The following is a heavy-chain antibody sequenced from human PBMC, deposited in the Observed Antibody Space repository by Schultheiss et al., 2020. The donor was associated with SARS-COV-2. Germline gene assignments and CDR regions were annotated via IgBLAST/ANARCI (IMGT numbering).Heavy chain of an antibody. D-gene: IGHD6-13*01. CDR3: ATLNSSPDY. V-gene: IGHV1-2*06. CDR1: GYTFTSYY. J-gene: IGHJ4*02. CDR2: INPNSGGT. Sequence: ASVKVSCKASGYTFTSYYMHWVRQAPGQGLELMGRINPNSGGTNYAQKFQGRVTMTRDTSTSTVYMELSSLRSEDTAVYYCATLNSSPDYWGQGTLVTVSS.